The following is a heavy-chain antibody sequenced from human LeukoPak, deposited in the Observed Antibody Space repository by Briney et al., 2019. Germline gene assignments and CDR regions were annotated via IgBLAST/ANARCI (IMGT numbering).Heavy chain of an antibody. Sequence: SQTLSLTCAVSGGSISSGGYSWSWIRQPPGKGLEWIGYIYHSGSTYYNPSLKSRVTISVDRSKNQFSLKLRSVTAADTAVYYCASAPFGDYYDSSGYFIWGQGTPVPVPS. CDR3: ASAPFGDYYDSSGYFI. V-gene: IGHV4-30-2*01. CDR2: IYHSGST. CDR1: GGSISSGGYS. J-gene: IGHJ4*02. D-gene: IGHD3-22*01.